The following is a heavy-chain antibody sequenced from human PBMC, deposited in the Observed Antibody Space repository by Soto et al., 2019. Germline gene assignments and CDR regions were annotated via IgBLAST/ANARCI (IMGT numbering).Heavy chain of an antibody. Sequence: SETLFLTCTVSGGSISSSSYYWGWIRQPPGKGLEWIGSIYYSGSTYYNPSLKSRVTISVDTSKNQFSLKLSSVTAADTAVYYCARQEVLGTTYDYWGQGTLVTVSS. D-gene: IGHD4-4*01. J-gene: IGHJ4*02. CDR1: GGSISSSSYY. CDR3: ARQEVLGTTYDY. V-gene: IGHV4-39*01. CDR2: IYYSGST.